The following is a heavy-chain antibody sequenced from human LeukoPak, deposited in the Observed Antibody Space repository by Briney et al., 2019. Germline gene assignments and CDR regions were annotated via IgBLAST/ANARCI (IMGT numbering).Heavy chain of an antibody. CDR3: AKDLGRAQWLVAPPFDY. Sequence: GGSLRLSCAASGFTFSSYAMSWVRQATGKGLEWVSAISGSGGSTYYADSVKGRFTISRDNSKNTLYLQMNSLRAEDTAVYYCAKDLGRAQWLVAPPFDYWGQGTLVTVSS. V-gene: IGHV3-23*01. CDR2: ISGSGGST. D-gene: IGHD6-19*01. J-gene: IGHJ4*02. CDR1: GFTFSSYA.